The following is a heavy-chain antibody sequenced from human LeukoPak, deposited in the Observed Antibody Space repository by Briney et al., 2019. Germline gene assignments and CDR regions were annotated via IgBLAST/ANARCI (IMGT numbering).Heavy chain of an antibody. J-gene: IGHJ1*01. Sequence: GGTLRLSCAASGFTFNSYAMSWVRQAPGKGLEWVANIKQDGSEKYYVDSVKGRFTISRDNAKNSLYLQMNSLRAEDTAVYYCARDHLYCSGGSCSPVGEYFQHWGQGTLVTVSS. CDR3: ARDHLYCSGGSCSPVGEYFQH. CDR2: IKQDGSEK. D-gene: IGHD2-15*01. V-gene: IGHV3-7*01. CDR1: GFTFNSYA.